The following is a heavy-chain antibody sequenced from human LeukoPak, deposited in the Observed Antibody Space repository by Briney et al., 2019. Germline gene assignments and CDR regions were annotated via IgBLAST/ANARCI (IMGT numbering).Heavy chain of an antibody. J-gene: IGHJ4*02. D-gene: IGHD5-18*01. CDR1: AGSMTGFY. Sequence: SETLSLTCTVSAGSMTGFYWNWIRQSPGKGLEWIGYIYYTGRTNFNPSLKSRVSISIDTSKNQFSLKLSSVTAADTAVYYCARETTDTAMAGDFDYWGQGTLVTVSS. V-gene: IGHV4-59*01. CDR2: IYYTGRT. CDR3: ARETTDTAMAGDFDY.